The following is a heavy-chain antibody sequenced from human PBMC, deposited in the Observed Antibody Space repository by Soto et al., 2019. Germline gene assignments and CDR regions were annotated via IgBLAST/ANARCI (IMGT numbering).Heavy chain of an antibody. D-gene: IGHD2-21*01. CDR1: GFTFSNSA. V-gene: IGHV1-58*02. J-gene: IGHJ2*01. CDR2: IVVGSGNT. CDR3: AEVSFFFQAEDGIRDL. Sequence: SLKVSCRASGFTFSNSAMQWVRKARGPRLEWIGWIVVGSGNTNYAQKFQERVTITRDMSTSTAYMELRSLGSEDTAVDYGAEVSFFFQAEDGIRDL.